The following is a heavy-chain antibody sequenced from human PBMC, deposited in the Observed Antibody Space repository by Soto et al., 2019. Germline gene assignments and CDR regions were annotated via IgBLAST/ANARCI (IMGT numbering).Heavy chain of an antibody. D-gene: IGHD3-10*01. CDR3: ARDRPHYYGSGSYYYPHFDY. J-gene: IGHJ4*02. CDR2: IYSGGST. Sequence: TGGSLRLSCAASGFTFSSYAMHWVRQAPGKGLEWVSVIYSGGSTYYADSVKGRFTISRDNSKNTLYLQMNSLRAEDTAVYYCARDRPHYYGSGSYYYPHFDYWGQGTLVTVSS. CDR1: GFTFSSYA. V-gene: IGHV3-53*01.